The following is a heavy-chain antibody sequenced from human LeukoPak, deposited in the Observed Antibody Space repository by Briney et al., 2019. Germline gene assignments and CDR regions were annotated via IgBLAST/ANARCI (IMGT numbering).Heavy chain of an antibody. CDR3: AKDLVYLGYCSSTSCYAYAFDI. CDR2: IKGDGTSI. D-gene: IGHD2-2*01. Sequence: PGGSLRLSCAASGFTFSSYWMHWVRQAPGKGLVWVSRIKGDGTSISYADSVKGRFIISRDNAKNTLYLQLNSLRAEDTAVYYCAKDLVYLGYCSSTSCYAYAFDIWGQGTMVTVSS. V-gene: IGHV3-74*01. CDR1: GFTFSSYW. J-gene: IGHJ3*02.